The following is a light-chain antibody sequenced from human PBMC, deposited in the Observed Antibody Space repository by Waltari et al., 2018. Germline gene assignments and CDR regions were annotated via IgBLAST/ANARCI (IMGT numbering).Light chain of an antibody. J-gene: IGLJ2*01. Sequence: QSALTQPASVSGSPGQSITISCTGTSSDVGGYNYVSWYQQHPGKAPKLMIFDVSNRPSWVSNRFSGYKSGNTASLTISGLQAEDEADYYCSSYTSSSTLVVFGGGTKLTVL. CDR1: SSDVGGYNY. CDR2: DVS. CDR3: SSYTSSSTLVV. V-gene: IGLV2-14*03.